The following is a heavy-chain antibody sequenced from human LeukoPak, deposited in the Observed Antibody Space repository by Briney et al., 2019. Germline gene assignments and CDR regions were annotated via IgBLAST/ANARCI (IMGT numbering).Heavy chain of an antibody. Sequence: PSQTLSLTCTVSGGSISSGGYYWSWIRQHPGKGLEWIGYIYYSGSTYYNPSLKSRVTISVDTSKNQFSLQLNSVTPEDTAVYYCARNYRPDFDYWGQGTLVTVSS. CDR3: ARNYRPDFDY. V-gene: IGHV4-31*03. CDR2: IYYSGST. CDR1: GGSISSGGYY. J-gene: IGHJ4*02. D-gene: IGHD1-7*01.